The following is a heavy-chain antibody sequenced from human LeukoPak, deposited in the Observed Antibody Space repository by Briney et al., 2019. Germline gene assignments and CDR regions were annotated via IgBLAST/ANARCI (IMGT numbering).Heavy chain of an antibody. D-gene: IGHD4-17*01. V-gene: IGHV3-23*01. J-gene: IGHJ4*02. CDR3: AKDALSFNGDWFDY. CDR2: ISGSGGRT. CDR1: GFTFSDYY. Sequence: PGGSLRLSCAASGFTFSDYYMSWIRQAPGKGLEWVSVISGSGGRTYYADFVKGRFTISRDNSKNTVYLQMNSLRADDTAVYYCAKDALSFNGDWFDYWGQGTLVTVSS.